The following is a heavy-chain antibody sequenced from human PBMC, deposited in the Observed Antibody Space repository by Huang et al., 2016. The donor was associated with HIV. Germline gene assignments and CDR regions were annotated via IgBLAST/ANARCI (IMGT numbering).Heavy chain of an antibody. CDR1: GYTLTELS. CDR2: CAPENGET. J-gene: IGHJ3*02. CDR3: ATGFDTYYDI. Sequence: QVPLVQSGAEVQKPGASVKVSCKVSGYTLTELSIHWVRQAPGKGLEGMGGCAPENGETNYAQNFQGRVTMTEDTSTDTAYMELNSLRSEDTAVYYCATGFDTYYDIWGQGTMVIASS. V-gene: IGHV1-24*01. D-gene: IGHD2-21*01.